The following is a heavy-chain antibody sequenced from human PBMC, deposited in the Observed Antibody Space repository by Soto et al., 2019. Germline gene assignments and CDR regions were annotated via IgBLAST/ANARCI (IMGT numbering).Heavy chain of an antibody. CDR3: AREAYYYDSSGYYPDY. CDR2: IWYDGSNK. Sequence: QVQLVESGGGVVQPGRSLRLSCVASGFTFSSYGMHWVRQAPGKGLEWVAVIWYDGSNKYYADSVKGRFTISRDNSKNTLYLQMNSLRAEDTAVYYCAREAYYYDSSGYYPDYWGQGTLVTVSS. V-gene: IGHV3-33*01. CDR1: GFTFSSYG. D-gene: IGHD3-22*01. J-gene: IGHJ4*02.